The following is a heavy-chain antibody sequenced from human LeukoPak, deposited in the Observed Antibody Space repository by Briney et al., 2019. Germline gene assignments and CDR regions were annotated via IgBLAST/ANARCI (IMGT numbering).Heavy chain of an antibody. CDR2: ISNSGDIT. V-gene: IGHV3-23*01. CDR3: TPLGSGVDY. CDR1: GFMFTNYA. Sequence: GGSLGLSCAASGFMFTNYAMSWVRQAPGKGLEFVSVISNSGDITYYAESMKGRFTISRDNSWNTLYLHMNSLRAEDTAVYYCTPLGSGVDYWGQGTPVTVSS. J-gene: IGHJ4*02. D-gene: IGHD6-19*01.